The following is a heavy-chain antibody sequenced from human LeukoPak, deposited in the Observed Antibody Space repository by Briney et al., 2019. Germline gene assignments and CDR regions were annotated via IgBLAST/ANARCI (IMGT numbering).Heavy chain of an antibody. CDR3: AKGDGYNPFDY. Sequence: PGGSLRLSCAASGFTFSSYAMHWVRQAPCKGLEWVAVISYDGSNKYYADSVKGRFTISRDNSKNTLYLQMNSLRAEDTAVYYCAKGDGYNPFDYWGQGTLVTVSS. CDR1: GFTFSSYA. V-gene: IGHV3-30*04. CDR2: ISYDGSNK. J-gene: IGHJ4*02. D-gene: IGHD5-24*01.